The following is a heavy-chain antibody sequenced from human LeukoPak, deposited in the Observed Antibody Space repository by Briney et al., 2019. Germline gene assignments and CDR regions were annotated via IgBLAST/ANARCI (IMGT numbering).Heavy chain of an antibody. CDR3: ARGRGYDFWSGYQENNWFDP. D-gene: IGHD3-3*01. V-gene: IGHV4-31*03. CDR1: GGSISSGGYY. Sequence: SETLSFTCTVSGGSISSGGYYWSWIRQHPGKGLEWIGYIYYSGSTYYNPSLKSRVTISVDTSKNQFSLKLSSVTAADTAVYYCARGRGYDFWSGYQENNWFDPWGQGTLVTVSS. CDR2: IYYSGST. J-gene: IGHJ5*02.